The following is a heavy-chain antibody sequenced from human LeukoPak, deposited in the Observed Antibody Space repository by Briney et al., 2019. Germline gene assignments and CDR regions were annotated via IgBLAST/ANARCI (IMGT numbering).Heavy chain of an antibody. V-gene: IGHV3-23*01. CDR2: ISGSGGST. CDR1: GFTFSSYA. CDR3: ARLSRRITMIVVAPYWYFDL. Sequence: GGSLRLSCAASGFTFSSYAMSWVRQAPGKGLEWVSAISGSGGSTYYADSVKGRFTISRDNSKNTLYLQMNSLRAEDTAVYYCARLSRRITMIVVAPYWYFDLWGRGTLVTVSS. J-gene: IGHJ2*01. D-gene: IGHD3-22*01.